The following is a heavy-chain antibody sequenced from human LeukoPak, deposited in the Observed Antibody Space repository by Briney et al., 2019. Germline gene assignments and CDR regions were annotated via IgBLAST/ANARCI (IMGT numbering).Heavy chain of an antibody. CDR3: ARGTAITAGIDF. J-gene: IGHJ4*02. V-gene: IGHV3-74*01. D-gene: IGHD6-19*01. CDR1: GFAFSTYW. CDR2: INPEGAST. Sequence: GGSLRLSCTASGFAFSTYWMFWVRQSPGKGLVWVSQINPEGASTTYGDPAKGRFTASRDNAKNALHLQMNSLRVDDTAVYYCARGTAITAGIDFWGQGTLVTVSS.